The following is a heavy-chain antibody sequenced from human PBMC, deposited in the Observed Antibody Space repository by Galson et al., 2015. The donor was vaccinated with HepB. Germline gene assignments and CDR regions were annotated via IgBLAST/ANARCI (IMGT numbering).Heavy chain of an antibody. V-gene: IGHV1-69*04. Sequence: SVKVSCKASGGTFSSYAISWVRQAPGQGLEWMGRIIPILGIANYAQKFQGRVTITADKSTSTAYMELSSLRSEDTAVYYCARAPRTKMVYAIPHAFDIWGQGTMVTVSS. CDR1: GGTFSSYA. CDR3: ARAPRTKMVYAIPHAFDI. CDR2: IIPILGIA. J-gene: IGHJ3*02. D-gene: IGHD2-8*01.